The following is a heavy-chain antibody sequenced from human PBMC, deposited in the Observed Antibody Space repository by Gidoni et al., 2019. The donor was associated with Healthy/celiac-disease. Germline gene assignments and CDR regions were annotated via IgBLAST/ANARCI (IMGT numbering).Heavy chain of an antibody. D-gene: IGHD2-8*01. V-gene: IGHV3-21*01. J-gene: IGHJ4*02. CDR3: ARERGCTNGVCYRLNDY. Sequence: EVQLVESGGGLVKPGGSLRLSCAASGFTFSSYSMNWVRQAPGKGLEWVSSSSSSSSYIYYADSVKGRFTISRDNAKNALYLQMNSLRAEDTAVYYCARERGCTNGVCYRLNDYWGQGTLVTVSS. CDR1: GFTFSSYS. CDR2: SSSSSSYI.